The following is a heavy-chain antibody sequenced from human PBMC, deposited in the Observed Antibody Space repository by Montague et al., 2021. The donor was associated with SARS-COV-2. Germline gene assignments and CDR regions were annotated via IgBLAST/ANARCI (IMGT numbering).Heavy chain of an antibody. CDR1: GFTFRDSA. CDR3: ARDTECSF. V-gene: IGHV3-23*01. J-gene: IGHJ4*02. Sequence: SLRLSCAASGFTFRDSAMNWVRQAPGKGLEWVSLISYNGGSTDYADSVKGRFTISRDNSNNTLYLQMNSLRAEDTAIYYCARDTECSFWGQGTLVTVSS. CDR2: ISYNGGST. D-gene: IGHD2-15*01.